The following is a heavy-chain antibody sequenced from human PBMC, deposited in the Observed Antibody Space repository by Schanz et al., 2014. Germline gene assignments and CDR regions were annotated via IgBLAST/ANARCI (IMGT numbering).Heavy chain of an antibody. D-gene: IGHD2-15*01. CDR3: ARDRRYCSGVRLVTDDTGSYKFLKDDS. V-gene: IGHV3-23*01. Sequence: TFRSYAMTWFRHSPWKGLELVSSRSHSGGRKYYADSVKGRFTISRDNSENMLYLQMNTLRAESNAVYYCARDRRYCSGVRLVTDDTGSYKFLKDDS. CDR1: TFRSYA. J-gene: IGHJ5*01. CDR2: RSHSGGRK.